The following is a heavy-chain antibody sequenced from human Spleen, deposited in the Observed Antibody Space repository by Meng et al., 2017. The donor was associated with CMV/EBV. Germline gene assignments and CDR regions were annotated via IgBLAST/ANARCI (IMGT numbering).Heavy chain of an antibody. CDR2: ISYDGSNK. CDR1: RFTFRNYP. J-gene: IGHJ4*02. Sequence: GESLKISCAASRFTFRNYPMHWVRQAPGKGLEWVAVISYDGSNKNYADSVKGRFAISRDNFKNTLYLLMNSLRPEDTAVYYCAKEWDYYGSGNNFDYWGQGTLVTVSS. CDR3: AKEWDYYGSGNNFDY. V-gene: IGHV3-30*09. D-gene: IGHD3-10*01.